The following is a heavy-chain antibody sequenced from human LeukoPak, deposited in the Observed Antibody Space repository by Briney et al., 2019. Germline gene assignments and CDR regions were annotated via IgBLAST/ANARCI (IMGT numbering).Heavy chain of an antibody. J-gene: IGHJ5*02. CDR2: SYYSGST. Sequence: SETLSLTFTVSGGSISSYYWSWIRQPPGKGLERIGYSYYSGSTNYNPSLKSRVTISVDTSKNQFSLKLSSVTAADTAVYYCASNRGDYGDANWFDPWGQGTLVTVSS. CDR1: GGSISSYY. CDR3: ASNRGDYGDANWFDP. D-gene: IGHD4-17*01. V-gene: IGHV4-59*01.